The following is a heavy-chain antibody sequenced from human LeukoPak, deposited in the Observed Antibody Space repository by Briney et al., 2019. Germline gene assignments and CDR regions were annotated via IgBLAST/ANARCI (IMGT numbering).Heavy chain of an antibody. V-gene: IGHV3-23*01. Sequence: GGSLRLSCAASGFTFSSYAMSWVRQAPGKGLEWASGISGTTATIHYADAVKGRFTISRDNSKNTLYLQMNSLRAEDTAVYYCAKRLGDPRAFDYWGQGTLVTVSS. D-gene: IGHD2-21*02. CDR1: GFTFSSYA. J-gene: IGHJ4*02. CDR3: AKRLGDPRAFDY. CDR2: ISGTTATI.